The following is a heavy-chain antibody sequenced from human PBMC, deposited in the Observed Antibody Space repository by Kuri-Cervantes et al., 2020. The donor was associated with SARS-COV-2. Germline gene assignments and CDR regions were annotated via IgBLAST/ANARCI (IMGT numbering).Heavy chain of an antibody. Sequence: ASVKVSCNASGYTFTSYGISWVRQAPGQGLEWMGWISAYNGNTNYAQKPQGRVTMTTDTSTSTAYMALRSLGSDDTAVYYCARERGSWYVPLRTYYYYYMDVWGKGTTVTVSS. CDR1: GYTFTSYG. J-gene: IGHJ6*03. CDR3: ARERGSWYVPLRTYYYYYMDV. CDR2: ISAYNGNT. V-gene: IGHV1-18*01. D-gene: IGHD6-13*01.